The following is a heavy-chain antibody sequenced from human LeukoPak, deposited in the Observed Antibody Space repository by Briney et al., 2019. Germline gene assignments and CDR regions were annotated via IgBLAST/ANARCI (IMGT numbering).Heavy chain of an antibody. CDR2: INHSGST. CDR1: GGSFSGYY. Sequence: SKTLSLTCAVYGGSFSGYYWSWIRQPPGKGLEWIGEINHSGSTNYNPSLKSRVTISVDTSKNQFSLKLSSVTAADTAVYYCARATIGPYIDYWGQGTLVTVSS. J-gene: IGHJ4*02. V-gene: IGHV4-34*01. CDR3: ARATIGPYIDY.